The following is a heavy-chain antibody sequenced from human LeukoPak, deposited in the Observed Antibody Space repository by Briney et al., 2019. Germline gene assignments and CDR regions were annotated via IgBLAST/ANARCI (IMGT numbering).Heavy chain of an antibody. D-gene: IGHD5-18*01. CDR1: GFTFSDYY. Sequence: GGSLRLSCVASGFTFSDYYMSWIRQAPGKGLEWVSYISSSGSTIYNADSVKGRFTISRDNAKNSLYLQMNSLRAEDTAVYYCARDGGYSYGYAAVDYWGQGTLVTVSS. CDR2: ISSSGSTI. J-gene: IGHJ4*02. V-gene: IGHV3-11*01. CDR3: ARDGGYSYGYAAVDY.